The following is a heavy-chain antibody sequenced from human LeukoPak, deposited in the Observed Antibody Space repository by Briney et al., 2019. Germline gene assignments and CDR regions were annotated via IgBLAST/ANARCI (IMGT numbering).Heavy chain of an antibody. V-gene: IGHV4-39*01. CDR2: SYYSGST. CDR3: ARQGNRSPFDL. Sequence: PSETLSLTCTLSGGSIKSSDYYWAWLRQSPGKGLEWIVRSYYSGSTYYNTFLKSSITFSVATSNNHFSLSLASVTASATGLYFCARQGNRSPFDLWGQGILVTVSS. CDR1: GGSIKSSDYY. J-gene: IGHJ4*02. D-gene: IGHD3-9*01.